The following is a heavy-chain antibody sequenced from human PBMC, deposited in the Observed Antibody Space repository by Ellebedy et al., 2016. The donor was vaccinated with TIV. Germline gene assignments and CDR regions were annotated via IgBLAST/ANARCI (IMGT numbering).Heavy chain of an antibody. CDR3: ARQEMATIGDSFDI. D-gene: IGHD5-24*01. Sequence: AASVKVSCKTSGYTFSSNAVHWVRQAPGQGLEWMGWINPNSGDTNYAQKFQGWVTMTRDTSISTAYMELSRLRSDDTADYYCARQEMATIGDSFDIWGQGTMVTVSS. CDR2: INPNSGDT. V-gene: IGHV1-2*04. J-gene: IGHJ3*02. CDR1: GYTFSSNA.